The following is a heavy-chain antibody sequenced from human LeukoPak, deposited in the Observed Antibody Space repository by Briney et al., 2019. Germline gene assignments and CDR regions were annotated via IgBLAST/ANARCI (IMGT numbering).Heavy chain of an antibody. CDR1: GYSFTSYW. J-gene: IGHJ3*02. V-gene: IGHV5-51*01. CDR2: IYPGDSDT. CDR3: ARHQATTVVTYLPEYAFDI. D-gene: IGHD4-23*01. Sequence: GESLKISCKGSGYSFTSYWIGWVRQMPGKGLEWMGIIYPGDSDTRYSPSFQGQVTISADKSISTAYLQWSSLKASDTAMYYCARHQATTVVTYLPEYAFDIWGQGTMVTVSS.